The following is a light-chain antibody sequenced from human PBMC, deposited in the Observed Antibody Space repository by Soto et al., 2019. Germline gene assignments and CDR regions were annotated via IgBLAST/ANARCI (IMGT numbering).Light chain of an antibody. Sequence: EIGLTQSPATLSSSPGETVTLSCRASQYVGSRLAWYQHKPGQAPRLLIYYMSKRATGIPARFSGSGSGTDIPPTIRSLAPDDFAIYYCHQRQSWSLTFGQGTNVEIK. J-gene: IGKJ1*01. V-gene: IGKV3-11*01. CDR3: HQRQSWSLT. CDR1: QYVGSR. CDR2: YMS.